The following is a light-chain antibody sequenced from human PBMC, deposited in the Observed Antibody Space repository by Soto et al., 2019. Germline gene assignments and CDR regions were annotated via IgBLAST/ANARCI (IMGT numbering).Light chain of an antibody. CDR2: DAS. V-gene: IGKV3-15*01. Sequence: EIVMTQSPATLSVSPGESDTLSCRASQTVGSNLAWYKQNPGQGPSLLIYDASTRATGVPARFSGSGSGTEFTLTITSLQSEDFAVYYCQQYNDWPMYTFGQGTKVDIK. CDR3: QQYNDWPMYT. CDR1: QTVGSN. J-gene: IGKJ2*01.